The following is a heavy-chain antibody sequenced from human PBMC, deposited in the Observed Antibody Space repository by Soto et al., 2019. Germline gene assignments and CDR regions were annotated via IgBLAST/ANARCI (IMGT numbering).Heavy chain of an antibody. J-gene: IGHJ6*02. CDR3: ARFPGMAITTYYYGMDV. V-gene: IGHV1-18*01. CDR2: ISAYNGNT. Sequence: SVRVSCKASVYTFTSYGISWVRQAPGQGLEWMGWISAYNGNTNYAQKLQGRVTMTTDTSTSTAYMELRSLRSDDTAVYYCARFPGMAITTYYYGMDVWGQGTTVTVYS. D-gene: IGHD2-21*01. CDR1: VYTFTSYG.